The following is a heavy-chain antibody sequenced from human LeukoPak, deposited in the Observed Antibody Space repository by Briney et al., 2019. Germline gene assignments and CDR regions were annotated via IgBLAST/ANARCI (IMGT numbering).Heavy chain of an antibody. Sequence: SESLSLTCTVSGGAISSSSHYWGWIRQSPRKGLECIGSIYHSGSTVYNPSLKSRVAISVDTSRNQFSLKLSSVTASDTAVYYCARNTTVTDWYFDLWGRGTLVTVSS. V-gene: IGHV4-39*01. CDR2: IYHSGST. CDR1: GGAISSSSHY. D-gene: IGHD4-17*01. CDR3: ARNTTVTDWYFDL. J-gene: IGHJ2*01.